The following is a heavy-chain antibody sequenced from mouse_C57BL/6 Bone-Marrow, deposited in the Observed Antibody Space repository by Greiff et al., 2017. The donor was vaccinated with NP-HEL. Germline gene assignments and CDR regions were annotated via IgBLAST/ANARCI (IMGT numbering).Heavy chain of an antibody. CDR1: GYTFTSYW. CDR3: EFDGNYVDY. V-gene: IGHV1-55*01. Sequence: QVQLQQPGAELVKPGASVKMSCKASGYTFTSYWITWVKPRPGQGLEWIGDIYPGSGSTNYNEKFKSKATLTVDKSSSTAYMQLSSLTSEDSAVYYCEFDGNYVDYWGQGTTLTVSS. J-gene: IGHJ2*01. CDR2: IYPGSGST. D-gene: IGHD2-1*01.